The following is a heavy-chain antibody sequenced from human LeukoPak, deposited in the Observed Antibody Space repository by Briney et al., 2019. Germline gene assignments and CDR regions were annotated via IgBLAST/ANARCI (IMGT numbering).Heavy chain of an antibody. CDR3: ARDYSNYVWGSYRGAFDY. J-gene: IGHJ4*02. D-gene: IGHD3-16*02. CDR1: GGSISSYY. V-gene: IGHV4-59*12. CDR2: IYYSGST. Sequence: SETLSLTCTVSGGSISSYYWSWIRQPPGKGLEWIGYIYYSGSTNSNPSLKSRFTISVDTSKNQFSLKLSSVTAADTAVYYCARDYSNYVWGSYRGAFDYWGQGTLVTVSS.